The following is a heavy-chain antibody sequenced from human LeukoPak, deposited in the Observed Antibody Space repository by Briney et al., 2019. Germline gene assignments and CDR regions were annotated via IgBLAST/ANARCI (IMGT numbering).Heavy chain of an antibody. CDR2: IYYRGST. Sequence: PSETLSLTCTVSGGSISSDYWSWIRQPPGKGLEWIGYIYYRGSTNYNPSLKSRVTISIDTSKNQFSLKLSSVTAADTAVYYCARLSGYSSGHYYSDYWGQGTLVTVSS. D-gene: IGHD3-22*01. CDR1: GGSISSDY. CDR3: ARLSGYSSGHYYSDY. V-gene: IGHV4-59*01. J-gene: IGHJ4*02.